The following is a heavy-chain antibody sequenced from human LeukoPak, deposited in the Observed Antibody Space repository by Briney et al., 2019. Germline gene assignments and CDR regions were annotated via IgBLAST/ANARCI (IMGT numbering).Heavy chain of an antibody. CDR2: INHNGNVN. CDR3: ARDPGRYYYYGMDV. V-gene: IGHV3-7*01. Sequence: GGSLRLSCAASGFTFSSYWMNWARQAPGKGLEWVASINHNGNVNYYVDSVKGRFTISRDNAKNSLYLQMNSLRAEDTAVYYCARDPGRYYYYGMDVWGQGTTVTVSS. D-gene: IGHD2-15*01. CDR1: GFTFSSYW. J-gene: IGHJ6*02.